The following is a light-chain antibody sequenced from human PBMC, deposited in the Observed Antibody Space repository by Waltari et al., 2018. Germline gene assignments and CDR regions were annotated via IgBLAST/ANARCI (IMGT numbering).Light chain of an antibody. Sequence: IVLTQSPGTLSLSPGARATLPCRASQSISRYLAWYQQKPGQAPRLLIYAASSRATGIPDRFSGSGSGTDFSLTISRLEPEDFAVYFCQNHERLPAVFGQGTKVEIK. J-gene: IGKJ1*01. CDR1: QSISRY. V-gene: IGKV3-20*01. CDR2: AAS. CDR3: QNHERLPAV.